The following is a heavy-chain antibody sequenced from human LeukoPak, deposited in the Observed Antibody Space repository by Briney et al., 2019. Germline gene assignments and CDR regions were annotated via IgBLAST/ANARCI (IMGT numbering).Heavy chain of an antibody. CDR2: ISGSGGST. D-gene: IGHD6-6*01. J-gene: IGHJ4*02. V-gene: IGHV3-23*01. CDR3: AKDSSSAVGVFDY. CDR1: GLTVGSNY. Sequence: PGGSLRLSCAASGLTVGSNYMSWVRRAPGGGLEWVSAISGSGGSTYYADSVKGRFTISRDNSKNTLYLQMNSLRAEDTAVYYCAKDSSSAVGVFDYWGQGTLVTVSS.